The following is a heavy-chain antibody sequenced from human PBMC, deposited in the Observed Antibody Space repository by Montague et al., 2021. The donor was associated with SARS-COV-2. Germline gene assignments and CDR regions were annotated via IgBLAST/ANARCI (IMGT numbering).Heavy chain of an antibody. J-gene: IGHJ5*02. V-gene: IGHV4-39*01. Sequence: SETLSLTCTVSGDSTSRPNCYWGWIRQAPGKGLDWIGNTYNSGTTXYXXXXTXRLTRSIDTSNNQFSLKLTSVTAADTTVYYCARHRNYGDHSLDNWFHPWRQATLLTPSS. CDR3: ARHRNYGDHSLDNWFHP. D-gene: IGHD4-17*01. CDR2: TYNSGTT. CDR1: GDSTSRPNCY.